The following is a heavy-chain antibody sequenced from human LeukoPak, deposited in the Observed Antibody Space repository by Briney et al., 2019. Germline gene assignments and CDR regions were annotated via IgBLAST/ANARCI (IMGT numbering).Heavy chain of an antibody. CDR3: AAEGGYCSGGSCYSGKNPPYYFDY. Sequence: SVKVSCKASGFTSTSSAVQWVRQARGQRLEWIGWIVVGSGNTNYAQKFQERVTTTRDMSTSTAYMELSSLRSEDTAVYYCAAEGGYCSGGSCYSGKNPPYYFDYWGQGTLVTVSS. J-gene: IGHJ4*02. V-gene: IGHV1-58*01. CDR1: GFTSTSSA. D-gene: IGHD2-15*01. CDR2: IVVGSGNT.